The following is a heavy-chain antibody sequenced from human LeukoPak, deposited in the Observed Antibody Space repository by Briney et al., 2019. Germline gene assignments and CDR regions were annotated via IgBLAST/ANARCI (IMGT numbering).Heavy chain of an antibody. CDR1: GFTFSSYG. V-gene: IGHV3-30*18. Sequence: PGRSLRLSCAASGFTFSSYGMHWVRQAPGKGLEWVAVISYDGSNKYYADSVKGRFTISRDNSKNTLYLQMNSLRAEDTALYYCAKGTDWGLKSPNDYWGQGTLVTVSS. D-gene: IGHD7-27*01. CDR3: AKGTDWGLKSPNDY. J-gene: IGHJ4*02. CDR2: ISYDGSNK.